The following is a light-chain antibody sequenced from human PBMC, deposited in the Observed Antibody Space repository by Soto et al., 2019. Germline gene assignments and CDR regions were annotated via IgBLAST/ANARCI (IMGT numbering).Light chain of an antibody. V-gene: IGKV3-20*01. CDR1: QSVRSSY. J-gene: IGKJ5*01. CDR3: QQYGGSPIT. Sequence: IVLPQSPVTLSLSPGERATLSCRARQSVRSSYLAWYQQRPGQAPRLLISDASNKATGIPEGLSGSGSGTDFSLTISRLEAEDFALYYCQQYGGSPITFGQGTRLEIK. CDR2: DAS.